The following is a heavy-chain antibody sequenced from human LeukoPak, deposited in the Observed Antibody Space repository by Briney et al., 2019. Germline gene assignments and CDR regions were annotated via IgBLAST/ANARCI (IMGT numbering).Heavy chain of an antibody. D-gene: IGHD2-2*03. CDR3: ATLGFCTSTSCSFVN. Sequence: GGSLRLSCAASGFTFGSYSMNWVRQAPGKGLEWVSSISSSSSYIYYADSVKGRFTISRDNSKNTLYLQMNSLRADDTAVYYCATLGFCTSTSCSFVNWGQGTLVTVSS. V-gene: IGHV3-21*04. CDR2: ISSSSSYI. CDR1: GFTFGSYS. J-gene: IGHJ4*02.